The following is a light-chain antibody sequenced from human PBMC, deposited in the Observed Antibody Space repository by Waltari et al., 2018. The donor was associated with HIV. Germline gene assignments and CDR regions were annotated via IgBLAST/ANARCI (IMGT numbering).Light chain of an antibody. J-gene: IGKJ1*01. CDR1: QSISRSD. V-gene: IGKV3-20*01. Sequence: EIVLTQSPGTLSLSPGERATLFCRASQSISRSDLAWYQQTPGQAPRLLIYGASSRATDSPDRFTGSVSGTDFTLTISRLEPEDFVIYYCQQYGTSPWTFGQGTKVEIK. CDR3: QQYGTSPWT. CDR2: GAS.